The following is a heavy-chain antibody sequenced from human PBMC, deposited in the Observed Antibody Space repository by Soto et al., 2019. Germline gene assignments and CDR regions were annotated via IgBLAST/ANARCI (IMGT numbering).Heavy chain of an antibody. Sequence: SETLSLTCTVSSGSISSYNWNWVRQPPGKGLEWIGFINYSGSTHYNPPLKSRVTISLDTSKNQFSLKLNSVTAADTAVYYCARENYYALDYWGPGNLVTVSS. CDR1: SGSISSYN. CDR3: ARENYYALDY. D-gene: IGHD3-10*01. V-gene: IGHV4-59*01. J-gene: IGHJ4*02. CDR2: INYSGST.